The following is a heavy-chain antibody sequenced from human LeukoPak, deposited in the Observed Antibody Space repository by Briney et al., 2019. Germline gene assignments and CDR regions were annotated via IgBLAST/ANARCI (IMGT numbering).Heavy chain of an antibody. CDR3: VRDQGIGAAALDF. D-gene: IGHD2-15*01. CDR2: FDPEDGER. V-gene: IGHV1-24*01. Sequence: ASVKVSCKVSGYRLTEVLIHWVRQAPGEGLEWMGGFDPEDGERLYARKFQGRVTMTEDTPTDTAYMELSTLRFEDTAVYSCVRDQGIGAAALDFWGHGTLVTVSS. CDR1: GYRLTEVL. J-gene: IGHJ4*01.